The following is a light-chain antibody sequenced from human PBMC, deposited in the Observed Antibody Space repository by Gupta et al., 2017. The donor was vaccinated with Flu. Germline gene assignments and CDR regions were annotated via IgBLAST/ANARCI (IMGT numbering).Light chain of an antibody. CDR2: DVT. J-gene: IGLJ1*01. Sequence: QSALIQPRSVSGSPGQSVTISCTGTSSDVGAYDYVSWYRHHPGKAHKLMIYDVTKRPSGVPDRFNGSKSGKSAFLNIAGLQAEDEADYFCCSDAGTYVFGTGTKVTVL. CDR1: SSDVGAYDY. CDR3: CSDAGTYV. V-gene: IGLV2-11*01.